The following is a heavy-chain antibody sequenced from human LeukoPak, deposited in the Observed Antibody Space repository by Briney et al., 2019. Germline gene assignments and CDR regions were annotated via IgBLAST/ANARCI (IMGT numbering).Heavy chain of an antibody. CDR1: GFTFDDYA. D-gene: IGHD5-18*01. CDR3: AKDKYVDTAMAADY. J-gene: IGHJ4*02. Sequence: PGGSLRLSCAASGFTFDDYAMHWVRQAPGKGLEWVSGISWNSGSIGYADSAKGRFTISRDNAKNSLYLQMNSLRAEDTALYYCAKDKYVDTAMAADYWGQGTLVTVSS. V-gene: IGHV3-9*01. CDR2: ISWNSGSI.